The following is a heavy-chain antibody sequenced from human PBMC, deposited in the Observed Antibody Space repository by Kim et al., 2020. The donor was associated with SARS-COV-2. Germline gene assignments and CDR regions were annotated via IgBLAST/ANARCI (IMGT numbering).Heavy chain of an antibody. D-gene: IGHD4-17*01. Sequence: SVKVSCKASGGTFSTYAINWVRQAPGQGLEWMGRIIPIIDITNYGQRFQGRLTITADKSTSTAYMELSSLRSEDTAVYYCARVDYVGNEYYFDYWGQGNMVTVSS. CDR1: GGTFSTYA. J-gene: IGHJ4*02. CDR2: IIPIIDIT. CDR3: ARVDYVGNEYYFDY. V-gene: IGHV1-69*04.